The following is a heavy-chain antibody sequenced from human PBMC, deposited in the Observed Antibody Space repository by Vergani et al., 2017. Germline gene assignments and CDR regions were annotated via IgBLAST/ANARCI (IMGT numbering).Heavy chain of an antibody. D-gene: IGHD3-22*01. CDR1: GYTFTSYG. CDR3: ARDVYYYASSGYFCHDY. Sequence: QVQRVQSGAEVKKPGASVKVSCKASGYTFTSYGISWVRQAPGQGLEWMGWNSAYNGNTNYAQKLQGRVTMTTDTSTSTAYMELRSLRSDDTAVYYCARDVYYYASSGYFCHDYWGQGTLVTVSS. V-gene: IGHV1-18*01. CDR2: NSAYNGNT. J-gene: IGHJ4*02.